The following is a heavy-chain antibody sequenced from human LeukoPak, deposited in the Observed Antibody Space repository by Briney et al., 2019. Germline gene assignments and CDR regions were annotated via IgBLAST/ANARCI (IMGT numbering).Heavy chain of an antibody. CDR1: GCTISSYA. J-gene: IGHJ4*02. D-gene: IGHD5-24*01. Sequence: SGGSLRLSCAASGCTISSYAMSWVRQAPGKGLEWVSAINGSGSSTYYAYSEKGRFTISRDNSKNTLYLQMYSLRAHDMSFYYCAKRDGYNSNPLQHWGQGTLVTVSS. CDR2: INGSGSST. V-gene: IGHV3-23*01. CDR3: AKRDGYNSNPLQH.